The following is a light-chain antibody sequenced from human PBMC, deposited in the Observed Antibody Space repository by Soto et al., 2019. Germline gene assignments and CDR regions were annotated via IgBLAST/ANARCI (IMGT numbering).Light chain of an antibody. CDR2: EGS. CDR1: SSDVGNYNL. J-gene: IGLJ2*01. CDR3: CSYAHSDTLLVL. Sequence: QSVLTQPASVSGSPGQSITISCTGTSSDVGNYNLVSWYQQHPGKAPKLMIFEGSKRPSGVSNRFSGSKSGNTASLTISGLQAEDEAEYYCCSYAHSDTLLVLFGGGTKLTVL. V-gene: IGLV2-23*03.